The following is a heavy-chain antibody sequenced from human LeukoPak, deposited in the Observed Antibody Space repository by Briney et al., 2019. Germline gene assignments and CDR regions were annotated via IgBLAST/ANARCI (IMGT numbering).Heavy chain of an antibody. Sequence: GGSLRLSCAASGFTFDDYAMHWVRQAPGKGLEWVSLISGDVGSTYYADSVKGRFTISRDNSKNSLYLQMNSLRTEDTALYYCAKDISDAYIATDFDYWGQGTLVTVSS. D-gene: IGHD3-16*01. CDR2: ISGDVGST. CDR1: GFTFDDYA. CDR3: AKDISDAYIATDFDY. V-gene: IGHV3-43*02. J-gene: IGHJ4*02.